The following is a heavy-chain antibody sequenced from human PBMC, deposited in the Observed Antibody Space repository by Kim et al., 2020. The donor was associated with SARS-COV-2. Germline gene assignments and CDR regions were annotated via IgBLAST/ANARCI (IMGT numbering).Heavy chain of an antibody. CDR1: GYTFTSYD. D-gene: IGHD3-10*01. CDR3: ARGLETLLWFGELGHKEVRYYYGMDV. V-gene: IGHV1-8*01. CDR2: MNPNSGNT. Sequence: ASVKVSCKASGYTFTSYDINWVRQATGQGLEWMGWMNPNSGNTGYAQKFQGRVTMTRNTSISTAYMELSSLRSEDTAVYYCARGLETLLWFGELGHKEVRYYYGMDVWGQGTTVTVSS. J-gene: IGHJ6*02.